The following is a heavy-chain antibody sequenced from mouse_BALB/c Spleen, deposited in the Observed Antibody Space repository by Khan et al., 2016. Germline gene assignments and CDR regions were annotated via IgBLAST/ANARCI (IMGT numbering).Heavy chain of an antibody. CDR3: ARDLNWYFDV. V-gene: IGHV5-4*02. J-gene: IGHJ1*01. CDR1: GFTFSDYY. CDR2: ISDGGSYT. Sequence: EVQLVESGGGLVKPGGSLKLSCAASGFTFSDYYMYWVRQTPEKRLEWVATISDGGSYTYYPDSVKGRFTIPRDNAKNNLYLQMSSLKSEDTAMYYCARDLNWYFDVWGAGTTVTVSS.